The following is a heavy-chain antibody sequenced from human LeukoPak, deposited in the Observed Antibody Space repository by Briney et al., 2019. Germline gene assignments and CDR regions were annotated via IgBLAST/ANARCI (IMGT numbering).Heavy chain of an antibody. D-gene: IGHD2-15*01. J-gene: IGHJ4*02. CDR2: ISGGNPGT. V-gene: IGHV3-23*01. CDR3: APVDGYCSGGSCSY. Sequence: GGSLILSCAASGFTFSTYAMSWVRQTPGKGLEWVAAISGGNPGTYHANSVKGRFTISRDNSKNTLYLQMNSLRAEDTAVYYCAPVDGYCSGGSCSYWGQGTLVTVSS. CDR1: GFTFSTYA.